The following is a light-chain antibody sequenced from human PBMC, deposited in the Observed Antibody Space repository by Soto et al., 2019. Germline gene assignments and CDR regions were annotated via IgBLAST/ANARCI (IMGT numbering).Light chain of an antibody. Sequence: DIQMTQSPSTLSVFVGDRVTISCRASQSIGSWLAWYQQKPGQAPKLLIYGASSLESGVPSRFSGSGSGTEFTRTISSLQPDDAATYYCQQYNRYATFGQGTKLEIK. CDR1: QSIGSW. V-gene: IGKV1-5*03. CDR3: QQYNRYAT. CDR2: GAS. J-gene: IGKJ2*01.